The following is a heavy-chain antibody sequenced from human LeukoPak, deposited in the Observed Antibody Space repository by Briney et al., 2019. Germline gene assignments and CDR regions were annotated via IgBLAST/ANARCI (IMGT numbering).Heavy chain of an antibody. CDR2: INTKTGNP. CDR1: GYTFTSYI. Sequence: ASVKVSCKASGYTFTSYIMNWVRQAPGQGLECMGGINTKTGNPTYAQGFTGRFVFSLDTSVSTAYLRISSLKAEDTAVYYCARDYWDDSSGTDYWGQGTLVTVSS. J-gene: IGHJ4*02. D-gene: IGHD3-22*01. CDR3: ARDYWDDSSGTDY. V-gene: IGHV7-4-1*02.